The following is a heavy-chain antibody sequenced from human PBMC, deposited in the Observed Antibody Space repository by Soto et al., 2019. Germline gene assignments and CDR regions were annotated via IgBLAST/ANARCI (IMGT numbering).Heavy chain of an antibody. CDR1: GFTFSSYA. Sequence: GGSLRLSCAASGFTFSSYAMSWVRQAPGKGLERVSAISGSGGSTYYADSVKGRFTISRDNSKSTLYLQMNSLRAEDTAVYYCARDTTPYSSSWRPTEYWGQGTLVTVSS. CDR2: ISGSGGST. V-gene: IGHV3-23*01. D-gene: IGHD6-13*01. CDR3: ARDTTPYSSSWRPTEY. J-gene: IGHJ4*02.